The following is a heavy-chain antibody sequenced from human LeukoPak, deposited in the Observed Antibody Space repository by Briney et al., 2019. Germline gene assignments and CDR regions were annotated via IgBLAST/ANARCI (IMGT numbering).Heavy chain of an antibody. D-gene: IGHD6-13*01. Sequence: PRASVKVSCKASGGTFSSYAISWVRQAPGQGLGWMGGIIPIFGTANYAQKFQGRVTITADESTSTAYMELSSLRSEDTAVYYCARENIAAAGPVDYWGQGTLVTVSS. CDR3: ARENIAAAGPVDY. CDR1: GGTFSSYA. CDR2: IIPIFGTA. J-gene: IGHJ4*02. V-gene: IGHV1-69*13.